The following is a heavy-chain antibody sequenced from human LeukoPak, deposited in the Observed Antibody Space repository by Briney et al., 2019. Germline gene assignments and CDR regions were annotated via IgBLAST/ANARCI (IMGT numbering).Heavy chain of an antibody. V-gene: IGHV4-39*07. Sequence: SETLSLTCSVSGGSISSSGYYWGWIRQPPGKGLEWIGNIYYSGTTYYNPSLKSRFTISVDTSKNQFSLKLSSVTAADTAVYYCARSMVRGRRGNWFDPWGQGTLVTVSS. D-gene: IGHD3-10*01. CDR2: IYYSGTT. CDR1: GGSISSSGYY. J-gene: IGHJ5*02. CDR3: ARSMVRGRRGNWFDP.